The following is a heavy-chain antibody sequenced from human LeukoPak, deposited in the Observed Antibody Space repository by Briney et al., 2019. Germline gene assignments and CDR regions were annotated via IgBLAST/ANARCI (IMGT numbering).Heavy chain of an antibody. CDR3: ASLLWFGDLSLP. Sequence: ASVTVSCTASGYTFTAYYMHWVRQAPGQGLEWMGWINPNSGGTNYAQKFQGRVTMTRDTSISTAYMELSRLRSDDTAVYHCASLLWFGDLSLPWGQGTLVTVSS. D-gene: IGHD3-10*01. CDR2: INPNSGGT. CDR1: GYTFTAYY. J-gene: IGHJ4*02. V-gene: IGHV1-2*02.